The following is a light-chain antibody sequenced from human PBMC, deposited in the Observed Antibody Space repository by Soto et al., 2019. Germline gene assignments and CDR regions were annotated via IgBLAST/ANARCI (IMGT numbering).Light chain of an antibody. V-gene: IGKV3-20*01. CDR2: SVS. CDR3: QQYDGAAGT. CDR1: HSVGSSY. Sequence: RGSLYWCPGERATLSYRASHSVGSSYLAWYQQKPGQAPRLLISSVSKRATGIPDRFSGGRRGTDFALALSSAEAEHFALYIYQQYDGAAGTFARGTRLEIK. J-gene: IGKJ5*01.